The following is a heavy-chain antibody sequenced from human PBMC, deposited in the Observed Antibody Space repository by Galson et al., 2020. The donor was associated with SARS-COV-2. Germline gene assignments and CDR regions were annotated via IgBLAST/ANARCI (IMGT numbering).Heavy chain of an antibody. J-gene: IGHJ3*02. V-gene: IGHV5-51*01. CDR1: GYSFTSYW. Sequence: GESLKISCKGSGYSFTSYWIGWVRQMPGKVLEWMGIIYPVDSDTRYSPSFQGQVTISADNSISTAYLQSTSLKASDTAMYYCGTYCSSTSCHSLLDAFDIWGKGTMVTVSS. D-gene: IGHD2-2*01. CDR3: GTYCSSTSCHSLLDAFDI. CDR2: IYPVDSDT.